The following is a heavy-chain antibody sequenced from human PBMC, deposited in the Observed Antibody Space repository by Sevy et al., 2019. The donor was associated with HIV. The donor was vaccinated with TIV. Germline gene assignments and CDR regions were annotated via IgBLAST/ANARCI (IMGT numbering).Heavy chain of an antibody. D-gene: IGHD5-12*01. CDR3: ARGDGYNPADSFDY. V-gene: IGHV3-48*02. Sequence: GGSLRLSCAASGFTFSSYSMNWVRQAPGKGLEWVSYISSSSGTIYYADSVKGRFTISRDNAKNSLYLQMNSLRDEDTAVYYCARGDGYNPADSFDYWGQGTLVTVSS. CDR1: GFTFSSYS. J-gene: IGHJ4*02. CDR2: ISSSSGTI.